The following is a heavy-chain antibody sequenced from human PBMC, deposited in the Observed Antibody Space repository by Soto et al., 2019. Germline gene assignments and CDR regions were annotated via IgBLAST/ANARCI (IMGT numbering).Heavy chain of an antibody. CDR3: ARGGEGYYYYGMDG. CDR1: GGSISSGDYY. V-gene: IGHV4-30-4*01. J-gene: IGHJ6*02. Sequence: SETLSLTCTVSGGSISSGDYYWSWIRQPPGKGLEWIGYIYYSGSTYYNPSLKSRVTISVDTSKNQFSLKLSSVTAADTAVYYCARGGEGYYYYGMDGWGQGTTVTVSS. D-gene: IGHD3-16*01. CDR2: IYYSGST.